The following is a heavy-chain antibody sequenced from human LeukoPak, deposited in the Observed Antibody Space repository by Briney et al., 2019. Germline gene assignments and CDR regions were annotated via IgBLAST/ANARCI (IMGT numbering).Heavy chain of an antibody. CDR2: ISWNSGSI. D-gene: IGHD6-19*01. Sequence: GGSLRLSCAASGFTFDDYAMHWVRQAPGKGLEWVSGISWNSGSIGYADSVKGRFTISRDNAKNSLYLQMNSLRAEDMALYYCAKQQWLVEAFDIWGQGTMVTVSS. CDR1: GFTFDDYA. CDR3: AKQQWLVEAFDI. V-gene: IGHV3-9*03. J-gene: IGHJ3*02.